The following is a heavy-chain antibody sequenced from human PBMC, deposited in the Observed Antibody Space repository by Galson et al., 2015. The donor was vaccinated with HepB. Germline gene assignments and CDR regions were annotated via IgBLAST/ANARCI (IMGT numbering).Heavy chain of an antibody. J-gene: IGHJ5*02. CDR2: IYSGGST. Sequence: SLRLSCAASGFTVSSNYMSWVRQAPGKGLEWVSVIYSGGSTYYADSVKGRFTISRDNSKNTLYLQMNSLRPEDTAVYYCARDVGYSSGWYLGWFDPWGQGTLVTVSS. D-gene: IGHD6-19*01. CDR1: GFTVSSNY. V-gene: IGHV3-53*01. CDR3: ARDVGYSSGWYLGWFDP.